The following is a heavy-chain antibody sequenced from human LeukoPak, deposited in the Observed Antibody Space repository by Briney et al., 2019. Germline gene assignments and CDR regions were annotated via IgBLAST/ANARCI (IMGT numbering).Heavy chain of an antibody. CDR2: ISGSGGST. Sequence: GGSLRLSCAASGFTLSMYAMSWVRQAPGKGLEWVSAISGSGGSTYYADSVKGRFTISRDNSKNTLYLQMNSLRAEDTAVYYCAKDLVYYDSSGYLFDYWGQGTLVTVSS. CDR3: AKDLVYYDSSGYLFDY. D-gene: IGHD3-22*01. J-gene: IGHJ4*02. V-gene: IGHV3-23*01. CDR1: GFTLSMYA.